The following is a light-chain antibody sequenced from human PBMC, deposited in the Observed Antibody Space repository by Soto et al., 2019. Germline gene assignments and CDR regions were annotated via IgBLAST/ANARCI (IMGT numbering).Light chain of an antibody. J-gene: IGLJ1*01. CDR2: EVT. V-gene: IGLV2-8*01. CDR3: NSYVGSNDYV. CDR1: AXDIGRYNY. Sequence: QSVLTQPPSASGSPGQSVTISCIGTAXDIGRYNYVSWYQHHPGKAPKLIIYEVTKRPSGVPDRFSGSKSGNTASLTVSGLQADDEADYYCNSYVGSNDYVFGTGTKLTVL.